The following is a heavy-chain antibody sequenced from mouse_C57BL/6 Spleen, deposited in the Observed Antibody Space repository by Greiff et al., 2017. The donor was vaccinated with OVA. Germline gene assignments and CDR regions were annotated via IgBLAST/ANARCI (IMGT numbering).Heavy chain of an antibody. J-gene: IGHJ2*01. D-gene: IGHD1-1*01. V-gene: IGHV1-52*01. CDR1: GYTFTSYW. Sequence: QVQLKQSGAELVRPGSSVKLSCKASGYTFTSYWMHWVKQRPIQGLEWIGNIDPSDSETHYNQKFKDKATLTVDKSSSTAYMQLSSLTSEDSAVYYCARAGYYGSSPDYWGQGTTLTVSS. CDR3: ARAGYYGSSPDY. CDR2: IDPSDSET.